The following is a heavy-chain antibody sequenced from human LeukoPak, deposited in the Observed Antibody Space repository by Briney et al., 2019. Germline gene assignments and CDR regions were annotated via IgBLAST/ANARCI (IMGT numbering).Heavy chain of an antibody. Sequence: VASVKVSCKASGYTFTSYDINWVRQATGQGLEWMGWMNPNSGNTGYAQKFQGRVTMTRNTSISTAYMELSSLRSEDTAVYYCARGPYDILTGYHYYYGMDAWGQGTTVTVSS. D-gene: IGHD3-9*01. J-gene: IGHJ6*02. CDR1: GYTFTSYD. CDR3: ARGPYDILTGYHYYYGMDA. V-gene: IGHV1-8*01. CDR2: MNPNSGNT.